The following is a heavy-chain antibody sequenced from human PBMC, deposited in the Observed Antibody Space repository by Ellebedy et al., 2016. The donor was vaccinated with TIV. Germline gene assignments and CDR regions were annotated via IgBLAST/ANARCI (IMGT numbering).Heavy chain of an antibody. Sequence: SVKVSXXASGYTFTSYYMHWVRQAPGQGLEWMGGIIPIFGTANYAQKFQGRVTITADESTSTAYMELSSLRSEDTAVYYCARGGIYYDSFDYWGQGTLVTVSS. CDR1: GYTFTSYY. J-gene: IGHJ4*02. V-gene: IGHV1-69*13. CDR3: ARGGIYYDSFDY. CDR2: IIPIFGTA. D-gene: IGHD3-22*01.